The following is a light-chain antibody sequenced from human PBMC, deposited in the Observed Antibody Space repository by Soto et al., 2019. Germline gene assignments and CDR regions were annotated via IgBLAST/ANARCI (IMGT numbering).Light chain of an antibody. CDR3: SAWDASLNGYV. J-gene: IGLJ1*01. CDR2: SNY. CDR1: SSNIGSKT. Sequence: QSALTQPPSASGTPLQRVTISCSGSSSNIGSKTVNWYQQLPGTAPKLLIYSNYQRPSGVPDRFSGSKSGTSASLAISGLQSEDEADYYCSAWDASLNGYVFGTGTKVTVL. V-gene: IGLV1-44*01.